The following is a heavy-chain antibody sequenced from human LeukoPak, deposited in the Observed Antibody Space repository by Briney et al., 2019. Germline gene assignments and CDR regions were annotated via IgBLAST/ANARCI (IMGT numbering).Heavy chain of an antibody. CDR2: INPDSGAT. CDR1: RYTFTGYF. V-gene: IGHV1-2*02. CDR3: ARDFTGGYFDY. D-gene: IGHD2-8*02. Sequence: ASVKDSFKASRYTFTGYFVHWVRQAPGQGFERMGWINPDSGATNYPQKLQGRVTMTRDTSTTTAYMELSRLRSDDTAVYYCARDFTGGYFDYWGEGTLVTVSS. J-gene: IGHJ4*02.